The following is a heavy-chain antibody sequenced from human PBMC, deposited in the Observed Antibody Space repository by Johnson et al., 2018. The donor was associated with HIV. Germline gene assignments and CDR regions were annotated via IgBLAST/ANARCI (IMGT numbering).Heavy chain of an antibody. CDR1: GFTFSSNA. V-gene: IGHV3-30*02. J-gene: IGHJ3*02. CDR3: AKGSGSGWLRDAFDI. D-gene: IGHD6-19*01. CDR2: IVYDGSKK. Sequence: QVQLVESGGGVVQPGMSLRLSCAASGFTFSSNAMHWVRQAPGKGLEWVAFIVYDGSKKYYADSVKGRFTISRDNSKNTLYLEMNILRAEDTAVYYCAKGSGSGWLRDAFDIWGQGTMVTVSS.